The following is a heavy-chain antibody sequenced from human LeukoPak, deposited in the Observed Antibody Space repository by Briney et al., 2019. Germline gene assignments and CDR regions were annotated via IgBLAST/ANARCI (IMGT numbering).Heavy chain of an antibody. CDR3: ARDGSDDQYFDY. J-gene: IGHJ4*02. V-gene: IGHV4-4*02. CDR1: GGSITSSKC. CDR2: IYRSGTT. Sequence: SQTLSHTYADSGGSITSSKCWSWVRQPPGKGLEWIGEIYRSGTTNYNPSLESRVIISVDKSKNQFSLKLTSVTAADTAVYYCARDGSDDQYFDYWGRGTLVTVSS. D-gene: IGHD1-1*01.